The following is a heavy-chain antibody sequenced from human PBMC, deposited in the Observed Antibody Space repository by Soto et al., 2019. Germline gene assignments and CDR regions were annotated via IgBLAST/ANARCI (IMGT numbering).Heavy chain of an antibody. V-gene: IGHV1-69*13. CDR1: GGTFSSYA. CDR3: ASRSGLKTTVTTFYYYYGMDV. Sequence: ASVKVSCKASGGTFSSYAISWVRQAPGQGLEWMGGIIPIFGTANYAQKFQGRVTITADESTSTAYMELSSLRSEDTAVYYCASRSGLKTTVTTFYYYYGMDVWGQGTTVTVSS. CDR2: IIPIFGTA. J-gene: IGHJ6*02. D-gene: IGHD4-17*01.